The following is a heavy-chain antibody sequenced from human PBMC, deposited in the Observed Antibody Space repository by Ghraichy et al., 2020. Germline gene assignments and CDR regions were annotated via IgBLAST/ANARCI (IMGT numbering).Heavy chain of an antibody. D-gene: IGHD2-2*01. Sequence: SETLSLTCAVYGGSFSGYYWSWIRQPPGKGLEWIGEINHSGSTNYNPSLKSRVTISVDTSKNQFSLKLSSVTAADTAVYYCARSCSSTSCLGTGAFDIWGQGTMVTVSS. V-gene: IGHV4-34*01. CDR3: ARSCSSTSCLGTGAFDI. J-gene: IGHJ3*02. CDR1: GGSFSGYY. CDR2: INHSGST.